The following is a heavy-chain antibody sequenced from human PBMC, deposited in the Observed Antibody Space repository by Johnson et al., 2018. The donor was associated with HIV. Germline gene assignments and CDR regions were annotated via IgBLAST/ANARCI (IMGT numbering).Heavy chain of an antibody. J-gene: IGHJ3*02. CDR2: INQAGSEK. Sequence: VQLVESGGGVVQPGGSLRLSCAASGFTFSSYWMTWVRQAPGKGLEWVANINQAGSEKYSVASVKGRFTISRDNSKNALYLQMNSLRAADTALYYCARPHSFQYQHAFDIWGQGTKVTVSS. D-gene: IGHD1-26*01. CDR3: ARPHSFQYQHAFDI. V-gene: IGHV3-7*01. CDR1: GFTFSSYW.